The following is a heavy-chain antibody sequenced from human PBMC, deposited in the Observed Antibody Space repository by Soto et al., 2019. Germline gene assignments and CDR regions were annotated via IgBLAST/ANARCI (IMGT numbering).Heavy chain of an antibody. J-gene: IGHJ4*02. CDR2: IDHDGST. V-gene: IGHV3-74*01. CDR3: VRDSHGDY. CDR1: GFTFSNYW. Sequence: EVQLVESGGGLVQPGGSLRLSCAASGFTFSNYWMHWVRQAPGKGLAWVARIDHDGSTDYAGSVRGRFTVSRDNAENMFYLQMNSLRYDDPALYYCVRDSHGDYWGQGALVTVSS.